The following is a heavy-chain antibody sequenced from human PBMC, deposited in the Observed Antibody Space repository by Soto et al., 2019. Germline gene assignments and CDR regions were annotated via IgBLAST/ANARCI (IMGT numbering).Heavy chain of an antibody. CDR2: ISGSGGST. CDR1: GFTFSSYA. V-gene: IGHV3-23*01. J-gene: IGHJ4*02. CDR3: AKRYYGGNWGLWDY. Sequence: EVQLLESGGGLVQPGGSLRLSCAASGFTFSSYAMSWVRQAPGKGLEWVSAISGSGGSTYYADSVTGRFTISRDNSKNTLYLQMSSLRAEDTAVYYCAKRYYGGNWGLWDYWGQGTLLTVSS. D-gene: IGHD4-17*01.